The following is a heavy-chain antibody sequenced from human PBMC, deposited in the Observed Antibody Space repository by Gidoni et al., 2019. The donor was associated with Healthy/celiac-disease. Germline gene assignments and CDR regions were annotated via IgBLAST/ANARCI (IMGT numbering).Heavy chain of an antibody. J-gene: IGHJ4*02. D-gene: IGHD5-12*01. Sequence: EVELVESGGGLVKPGGALGLSCAASGFTFRCDCMNWVRQAPGKGLEWVSYISSSSSTIYYAVSVKGRFTISRDNAKNSLYLQMNSLRAEDTAVYYCARDKGYSGYDQESRKGDYWGQGTLVTVSS. CDR2: ISSSSSTI. CDR1: GFTFRCDC. CDR3: ARDKGYSGYDQESRKGDY. V-gene: IGHV3-48*01.